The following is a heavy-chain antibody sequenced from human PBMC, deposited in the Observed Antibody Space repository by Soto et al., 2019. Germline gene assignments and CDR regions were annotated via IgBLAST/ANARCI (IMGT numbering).Heavy chain of an antibody. CDR3: ARVRDSFGLDV. Sequence: QVQLQESGPGLVKSSETLSLTCTVSGGSITGAYYWNWIRQHPGKGLEWIGSIHYRGSTYYNPSLQSRITISPDRSNHPFSLKLSSVTAADTAVYYCARVRDSFGLDVWGQGTTVTVSS. J-gene: IGHJ6*02. CDR2: IHYRGST. D-gene: IGHD2-15*01. V-gene: IGHV4-31*03. CDR1: GGSITGAYY.